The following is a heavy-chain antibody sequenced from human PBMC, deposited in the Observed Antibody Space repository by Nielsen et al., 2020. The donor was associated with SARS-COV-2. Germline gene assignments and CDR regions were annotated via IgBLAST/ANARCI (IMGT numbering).Heavy chain of an antibody. Sequence: GESLKISCAASGFTFSSYAMNWVRQAPGKGLEWVSSISGSGGSTYYADSVKGRFTISRDTSKNTLYLQMNGLKLEDTAVYSCARDQLYYGSGGFDYWGQGTLVTVSS. V-gene: IGHV3-23*01. CDR1: GFTFSSYA. CDR2: ISGSGGST. D-gene: IGHD3-10*01. CDR3: ARDQLYYGSGGFDY. J-gene: IGHJ4*02.